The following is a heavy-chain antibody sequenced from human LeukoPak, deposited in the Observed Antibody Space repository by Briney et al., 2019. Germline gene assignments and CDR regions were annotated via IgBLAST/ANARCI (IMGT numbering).Heavy chain of an antibody. V-gene: IGHV1-8*01. CDR2: MNPYSGNT. Sequence: ASVKVSYKASGYTFTNYDINWMRQATGQGLEWMGWMNPYSGNTVYAQEFQGRVTMTRNTSRSTAYMELSSLRSEDTAVYYCTTRISVHTGPFDIWGQGTMVTVSS. D-gene: IGHD1-1*01. CDR1: GYTFTNYD. J-gene: IGHJ3*02. CDR3: TTRISVHTGPFDI.